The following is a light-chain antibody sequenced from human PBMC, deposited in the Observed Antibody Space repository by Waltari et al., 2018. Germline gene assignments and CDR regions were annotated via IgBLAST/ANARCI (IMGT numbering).Light chain of an antibody. CDR3: SSYGGSNNLV. J-gene: IGLJ3*02. V-gene: IGLV2-8*01. CDR2: EVS. CDR1: SSDVGGYNY. Sequence: QSALTQPPSASGSPGQSVTISCTGTSSDVGGYNYVPWYQQYPGKAPKVMIYEVSKRPSGVPDRFSGSKSGNTASLIVSGVQAEDEADYYCSSYGGSNNLVFGGGTKLTVL.